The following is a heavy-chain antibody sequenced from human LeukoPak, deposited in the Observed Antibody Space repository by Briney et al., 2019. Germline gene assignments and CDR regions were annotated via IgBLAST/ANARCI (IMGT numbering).Heavy chain of an antibody. D-gene: IGHD3-16*02. CDR2: ISSSSSYI. J-gene: IGHJ3*02. V-gene: IGHV3-21*01. CDR1: GFTFSSYT. Sequence: GGSLRLSCAASGFTFSSYTMNWVRQAPGKGLEWVSSISSSSSYIYYADSVKGRFTISRDNAKNSLYLQMSSLRGDDTAVYYCARPRAPVTRLSSFDMWGQGTMVTVSS. CDR3: ARPRAPVTRLSSFDM.